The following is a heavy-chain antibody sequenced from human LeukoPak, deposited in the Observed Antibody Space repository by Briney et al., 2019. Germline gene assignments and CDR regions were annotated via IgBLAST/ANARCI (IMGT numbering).Heavy chain of an antibody. D-gene: IGHD2-15*01. Sequence: ASVKVSCKVSGYTLTELSMHWVRQAPGKGLEWMGGFDPEDGETIYAQKFQGRVTMTEDTSTDTAYMELSSLRSEDTAVYYCATAPSCSGGSCDDYWGQGTLVTVSS. CDR2: FDPEDGET. CDR3: ATAPSCSGGSCDDY. V-gene: IGHV1-24*01. J-gene: IGHJ4*02. CDR1: GYTLTELS.